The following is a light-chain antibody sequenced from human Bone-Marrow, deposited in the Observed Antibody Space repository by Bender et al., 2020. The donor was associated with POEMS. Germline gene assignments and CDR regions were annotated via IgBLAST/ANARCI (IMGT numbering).Light chain of an antibody. Sequence: QSVLTQPPSVSGTPGQRVTISCSGSSSNIGRTSVNWYQQLPGTAPKLMIFEVSKRPSGVSNRFSGSKSGNTASLTISGLQSEDEADYYCSSFTGTYTFGGGTKLTVL. CDR2: EVS. CDR3: SSFTGTYT. CDR1: SSNIGRTS. J-gene: IGLJ2*01. V-gene: IGLV1-44*01.